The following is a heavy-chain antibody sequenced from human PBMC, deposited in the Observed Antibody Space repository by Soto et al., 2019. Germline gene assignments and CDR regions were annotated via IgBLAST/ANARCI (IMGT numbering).Heavy chain of an antibody. Sequence: GGSLRLSCFASGFIFSDYAMHWVRQAPGRGLEWVAALSYDGNRRYYLDSVKGRFTFSRDNSRNTLFLQMSSLSADDTAVYYCARGGVVLRFLEWLPDYYTMDVWGQGTPVTVSS. CDR3: ARGGVVLRFLEWLPDYYTMDV. J-gene: IGHJ6*02. CDR2: LSYDGNRR. D-gene: IGHD3-3*01. V-gene: IGHV3-30-3*01. CDR1: GFIFSDYA.